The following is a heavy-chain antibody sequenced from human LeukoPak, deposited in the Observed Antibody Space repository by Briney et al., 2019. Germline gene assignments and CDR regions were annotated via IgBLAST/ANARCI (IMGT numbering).Heavy chain of an antibody. Sequence: GGSLRLSCAASGFTFSNYWMSWVRQAPGKGLEWVANIKQDGSEKYYVDSVKGRFTISRDNAKNSLYLQMNSLRAEDTAVYYCARDFGVTMVRSDYWGQGTLVTVSS. J-gene: IGHJ4*02. V-gene: IGHV3-7*01. D-gene: IGHD3-10*01. CDR3: ARDFGVTMVRSDY. CDR1: GFTFSNYW. CDR2: IKQDGSEK.